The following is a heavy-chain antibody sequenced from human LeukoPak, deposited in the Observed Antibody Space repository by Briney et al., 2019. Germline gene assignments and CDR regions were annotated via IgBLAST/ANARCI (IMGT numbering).Heavy chain of an antibody. V-gene: IGHV6-1*01. CDR2: TYYRSKWYN. D-gene: IGHD5-24*01. CDR3: ARHLVEMATITPDGWYYYGMDV. CDR1: GDSVSSNSAA. J-gene: IGHJ6*02. Sequence: SQTLSLTCAISGDSVSSNSAAWNWIRQSPSRGLEWLGRTYYRSKWYNDYAVSVKSRITINPDTSKSQFSLQLNSVTPEDTAVYYCARHLVEMATITPDGWYYYGMDVWGQGTTVTVSS.